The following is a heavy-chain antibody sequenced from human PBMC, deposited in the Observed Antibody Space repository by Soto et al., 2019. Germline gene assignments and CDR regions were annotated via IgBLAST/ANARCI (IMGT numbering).Heavy chain of an antibody. CDR3: ARGLRYFALDAFDI. J-gene: IGHJ3*02. CDR1: GGSISSYY. Sequence: QVQLQESGPGLVKPSETLSLTCTVSGGSISSYYWSWIRQPPGKGLEWIGYIYYSGSTNYNPSLKSRVTISVDTSKTQFSLKLSSVTAADTAVYYCARGLRYFALDAFDIWGQGTMVTVSS. V-gene: IGHV4-59*01. CDR2: IYYSGST. D-gene: IGHD3-9*01.